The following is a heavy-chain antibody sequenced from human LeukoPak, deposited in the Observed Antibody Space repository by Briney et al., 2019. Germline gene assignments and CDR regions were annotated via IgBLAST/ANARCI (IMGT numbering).Heavy chain of an antibody. Sequence: ASVTVSCKSSGYIFISYYMHWLRQAPGQGLEWMGIINPSGGSTSYAKKCQGRVTMTRDMSTSTVYMELSSLKSEDTAVYYGARTQQGVDYWGQGTLVTVSS. CDR3: ARTQQGVDY. CDR2: INPSGGST. V-gene: IGHV1-46*01. D-gene: IGHD6-13*01. J-gene: IGHJ4*02. CDR1: GYIFISYY.